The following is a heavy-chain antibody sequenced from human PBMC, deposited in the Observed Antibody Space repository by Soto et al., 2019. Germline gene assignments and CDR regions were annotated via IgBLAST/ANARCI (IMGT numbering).Heavy chain of an antibody. D-gene: IGHD1-26*01. CDR2: IYTSGST. J-gene: IGHJ6*02. Sequence: QVQLQESGPGLVKPSETLSLTCTVSGGSISSYYWSWIRQPAGKGLEWIGRIYTSGSTNYNPSLKSRVTMSVDTSKNQFSLKLSSVTAADTAVYYCARDPPRPGELTYYYYYYGMDVWGQGTTVTVSS. CDR1: GGSISSYY. V-gene: IGHV4-4*07. CDR3: ARDPPRPGELTYYYYYYGMDV.